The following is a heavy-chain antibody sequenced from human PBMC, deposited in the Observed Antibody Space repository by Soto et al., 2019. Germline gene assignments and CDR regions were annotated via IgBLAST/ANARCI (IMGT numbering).Heavy chain of an antibody. V-gene: IGHV3-23*01. Sequence: DVQLLESGGGLVQPGGSLKLSCAASRFRFSDFAMRWVRQAPGKGLEWVSSIGGLGSDTYYADPVKGRFTISRDNSKSKLYLQMDGLRDADKAVYYCSKDAVPYDGKWDWFDSWGQGTLVIVS. CDR1: RFRFSDFA. D-gene: IGHD1-26*01. CDR2: IGGLGSDT. CDR3: SKDAVPYDGKWDWFDS. J-gene: IGHJ5*01.